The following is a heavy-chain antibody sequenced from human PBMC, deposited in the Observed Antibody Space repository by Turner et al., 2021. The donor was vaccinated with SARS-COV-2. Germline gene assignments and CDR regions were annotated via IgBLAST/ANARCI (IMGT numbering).Heavy chain of an antibody. CDR2: INGGGST. V-gene: IGHV3-53*02. CDR1: EFTVSSNY. D-gene: IGHD3-16*01. CDR3: ARDWGEYYFDY. J-gene: IGHJ4*02. Sequence: EVQLVETGGGLLQPGGSLRLSCTASEFTVSSNYMSWVRQAPGKGLEWVAVINGGGSTYYADSVKGRFTISRDNSKNTLYLQMNSLRAEDTAVYYCARDWGEYYFDYWGQGTLVTVSS.